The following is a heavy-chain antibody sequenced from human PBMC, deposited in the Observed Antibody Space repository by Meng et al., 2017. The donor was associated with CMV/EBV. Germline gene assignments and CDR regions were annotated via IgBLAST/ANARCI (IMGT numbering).Heavy chain of an antibody. Sequence: SVKVSCKASGGTFSSYAISWVGQAPGQGLEWMGGIIPILGIANYAQKFQGRVTITADKSTSTAYMELSSLRSEDTAVYYCARDGGYCSSTSCYRRYYYGMDVWGQGTTVTVSS. V-gene: IGHV1-69*10. CDR2: IIPILGIA. CDR1: GGTFSSYA. J-gene: IGHJ6*02. D-gene: IGHD2-2*02. CDR3: ARDGGYCSSTSCYRRYYYGMDV.